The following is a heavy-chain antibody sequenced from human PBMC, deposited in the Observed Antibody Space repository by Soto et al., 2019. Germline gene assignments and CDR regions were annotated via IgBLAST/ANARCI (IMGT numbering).Heavy chain of an antibody. CDR3: ARQIYDSDTGPNFQYYFDS. J-gene: IGHJ4*02. V-gene: IGHV5-10-1*01. CDR2: IDPSDSQT. CDR1: GYSFASYW. Sequence: PGESLKISCKGSGYSFASYWITWVRQKPGKGLEWMGRIDPSDSQTYYSPSFRGHVTISVTKSITTVFLQWSSLRASDTAMYYCARQIYDSDTGPNFQYYFDSWGQGTQVTVS. D-gene: IGHD3-22*01.